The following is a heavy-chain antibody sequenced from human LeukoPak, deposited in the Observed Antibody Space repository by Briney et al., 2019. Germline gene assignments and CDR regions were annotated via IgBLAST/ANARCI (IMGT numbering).Heavy chain of an antibody. CDR3: ARGPGGGSYSGAFDI. Sequence: SETLPVTCTVSGDSMSSNYWSWIRQPPGKGLEWVAYIFHSGSTSYNPSLKSRVAISMNTSRNQFSLKLTSVTAADTAVYYCARGPGGGSYSGAFDIWGQGTLVTDCS. CDR2: IFHSGST. D-gene: IGHD1-26*01. CDR1: GDSMSSNY. V-gene: IGHV4-59*01. J-gene: IGHJ3*02.